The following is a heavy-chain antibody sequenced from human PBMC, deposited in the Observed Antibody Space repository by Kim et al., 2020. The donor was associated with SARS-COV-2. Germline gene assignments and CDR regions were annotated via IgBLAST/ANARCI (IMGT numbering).Heavy chain of an antibody. CDR1: GGSISSGGYY. V-gene: IGHV4-31*03. Sequence: SETLSLTCTVSGGSISSGGYYWSWIRQHPGKGLEWIGYIYYSGSTYYNPSLKSRVTISVDTSKNQFSLKLSSVTAADTAVYYCARGALHAAADLSHNWFDPWGQGTLVTVSS. CDR3: ARGALHAAADLSHNWFDP. CDR2: IYYSGST. D-gene: IGHD6-13*01. J-gene: IGHJ5*02.